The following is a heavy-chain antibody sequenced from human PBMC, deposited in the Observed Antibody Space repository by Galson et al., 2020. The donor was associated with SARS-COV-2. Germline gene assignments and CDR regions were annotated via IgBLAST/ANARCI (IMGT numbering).Heavy chain of an antibody. CDR1: GFIFSDYA. V-gene: IGHV3-23*01. D-gene: IGHD2-8*02. J-gene: IGHJ6*02. CDR3: AKGSCTGGACSYYYYYGMDV. Sequence: GGSLRLSCAGSGFIFSDYAMTWVHQAPGKGLEWVAAISGGGETTYYADSVKGRFTVSRDNSKNTLYVEMISLRADDTAVYFCAKGSCTGGACSYYYYYGMDVWGQGTTVTVSS. CDR2: ISGGGETT.